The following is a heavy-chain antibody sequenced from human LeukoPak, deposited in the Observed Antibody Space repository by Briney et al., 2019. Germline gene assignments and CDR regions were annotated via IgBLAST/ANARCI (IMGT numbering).Heavy chain of an antibody. Sequence: GASVKVSCKASGYTFTSYGISWVRQAPGQGLEWMGWISAYNGNTNYAQKLQGRVTMTRDTSISTAYMELSRLTSDDTAVYYCARVKGRVFGVITTKERYFDYWGQGTLVTVSS. CDR3: ARVKGRVFGVITTKERYFDY. CDR1: GYTFTSYG. V-gene: IGHV1-18*01. CDR2: ISAYNGNT. J-gene: IGHJ4*02. D-gene: IGHD3-3*01.